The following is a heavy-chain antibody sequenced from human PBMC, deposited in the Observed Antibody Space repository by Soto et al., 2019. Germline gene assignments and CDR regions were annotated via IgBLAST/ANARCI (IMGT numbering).Heavy chain of an antibody. CDR3: ARVPGP. D-gene: IGHD2-2*01. CDR2: INHSGST. Sequence: SLTCTVSGDSISSNNNYWTWIRQPPGTGLEWIGEINHSGSTNYNPSLKSRVTISVDTSKNQFSLKLTSVTAADTAVYYCARVPGPWGQGTLVTVS. V-gene: IGHV4-39*07. J-gene: IGHJ5*02. CDR1: GDSISSNNNY.